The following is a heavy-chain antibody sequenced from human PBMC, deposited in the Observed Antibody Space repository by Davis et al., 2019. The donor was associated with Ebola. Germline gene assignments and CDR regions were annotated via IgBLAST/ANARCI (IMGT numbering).Heavy chain of an antibody. CDR1: GFTFSSNS. Sequence: GGSLRLSCAASGFTFSSNSMNWVRQAPGKGLEWVSFISSSSNYIYYADSVKGRFTVSRDNAKNSLYLQMTTLRVEDTTVYYCASRSSNSDGALDIWGQGTWVTVSS. V-gene: IGHV3-21*01. CDR2: ISSSSNYI. J-gene: IGHJ3*02. D-gene: IGHD1-7*01. CDR3: ASRSSNSDGALDI.